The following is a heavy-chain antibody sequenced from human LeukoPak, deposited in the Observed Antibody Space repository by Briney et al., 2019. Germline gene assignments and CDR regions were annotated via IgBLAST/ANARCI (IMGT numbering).Heavy chain of an antibody. CDR2: IYSGGST. D-gene: IGHD3-10*01. J-gene: IGHJ4*02. CDR3: ARDLRVRGVPFDY. CDR1: GFTVSSNY. V-gene: IGHV3-66*01. Sequence: GGSLRLSCAASGFTVSSNYMSWVCQAPGKGLEWVSVIYSGGSTYYADSVKGRFTISRDNSKNTLYLQMNSLRAEDTAVYYCARDLRVRGVPFDYWGQGTLVTVSS.